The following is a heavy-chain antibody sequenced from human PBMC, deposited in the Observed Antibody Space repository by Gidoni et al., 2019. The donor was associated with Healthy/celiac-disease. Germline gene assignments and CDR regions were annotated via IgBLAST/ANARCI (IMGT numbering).Heavy chain of an antibody. CDR2: ISGSGGST. J-gene: IGHJ4*02. CDR1: GSTFSSYA. D-gene: IGHD4-17*01. V-gene: IGHV3-23*01. Sequence: EVQLLESGGGLVQPGGSLRLSCAASGSTFSSYAMSWVRQAPGKGLEWVSAISGSGGSTYYADSVKGRFTISRDNSKNTLYLQMNSLRAEDTAVYYCAKDGLATVTHFDYWGQGTLVTVSS. CDR3: AKDGLATVTHFDY.